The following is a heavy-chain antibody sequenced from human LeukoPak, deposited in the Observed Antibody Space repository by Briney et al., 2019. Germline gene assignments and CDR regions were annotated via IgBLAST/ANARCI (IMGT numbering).Heavy chain of an antibody. CDR2: IYYSGST. Sequence: SETLSLTCTVSGGSVSSSSYYWSWIRQPPGKGLEWIGYIYYSGSTNYNPSLKSRVTISVDMSENRFSLKLNSVTAADTAVYYCARGRAAAGTPVDYWGQGILVTVSS. CDR1: GGSVSSSSYY. V-gene: IGHV4-61*01. CDR3: ARGRAAAGTPVDY. J-gene: IGHJ4*02. D-gene: IGHD6-13*01.